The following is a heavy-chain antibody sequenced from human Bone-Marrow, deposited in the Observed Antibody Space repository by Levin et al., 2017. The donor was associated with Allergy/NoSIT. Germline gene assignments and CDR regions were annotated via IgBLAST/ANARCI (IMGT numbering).Heavy chain of an antibody. CDR3: AKDIQRRLTIFGGQKRGFDY. CDR2: LSWDGNNK. J-gene: IGHJ4*02. D-gene: IGHD3-3*01. V-gene: IGHV3-9*01. Sequence: SLKISCVGFGLTFDDHAMHWVRQAPGKGLEWVSGLSWDGNNKGYADSVKGRFTISRDNAKSSLYLQMNSLRPEDTALYYCAKDIQRRLTIFGGQKRGFDYWGQGTRVTV. CDR1: GLTFDDHA.